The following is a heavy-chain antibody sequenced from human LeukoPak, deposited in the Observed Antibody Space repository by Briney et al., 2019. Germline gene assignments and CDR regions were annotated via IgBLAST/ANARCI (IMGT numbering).Heavy chain of an antibody. D-gene: IGHD4-17*01. CDR3: ASRRTVTTPGAFDI. CDR1: GYTFSSYG. J-gene: IGHJ3*02. CDR2: IIPIFGTA. Sequence: GASVKVSCKASGYTFSSYGISWVRQAPGQGLEWMGGIIPIFGTANYAQKFQGRVTITADESTSTAYMELSSLRSEDTAVYYCASRRTVTTPGAFDIWGQGTMVTVSS. V-gene: IGHV1-69*13.